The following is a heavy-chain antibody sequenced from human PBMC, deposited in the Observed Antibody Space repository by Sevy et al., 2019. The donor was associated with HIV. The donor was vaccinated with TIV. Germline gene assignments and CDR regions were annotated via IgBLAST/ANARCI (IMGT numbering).Heavy chain of an antibody. J-gene: IGHJ6*03. D-gene: IGHD3-9*01. V-gene: IGHV3-23*01. CDR2: ISGSGGST. CDR1: GFTFSSYA. Sequence: GESLKISCAASGFTFSSYAMSWVRQAPGKGLEWVSAISGSGGSTYCADSVKGRFTISRDNSKNTLYLQMNSLRAEDTAVYYCAKRHYDILTGYYVSYYYYYMDVWGKGTTVTVSS. CDR3: AKRHYDILTGYYVSYYYYYMDV.